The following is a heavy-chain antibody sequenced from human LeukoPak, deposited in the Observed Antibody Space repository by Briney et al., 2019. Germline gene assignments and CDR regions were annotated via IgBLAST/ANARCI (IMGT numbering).Heavy chain of an antibody. CDR1: GGSISSYY. D-gene: IGHD2-8*02. V-gene: IGHV4-4*07. J-gene: IGHJ3*02. CDR2: IYTSGST. Sequence: SETLSLTCTVSGGSISSYYWSWVRQPAGKGKEWVGRIYTSGSTNYNPSRKSRVTMSVDTSKNQFSLKLSSVTAADTAVYYCARDLVVDAFDIWGQGTMVTVSS. CDR3: ARDLVVDAFDI.